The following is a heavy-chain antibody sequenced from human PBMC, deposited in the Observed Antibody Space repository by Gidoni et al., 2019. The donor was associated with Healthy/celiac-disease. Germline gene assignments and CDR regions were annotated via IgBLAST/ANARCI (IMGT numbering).Heavy chain of an antibody. Sequence: EVQLVESGGGLVQPGGSLRLSCESSGFTFSSYWMSWVRQAPGKGLEWVANIKQDGSEKYYVDSVKGRFTISRDNAKNSLYLQMNSLRAEDTAVYYWARDETLGTPESGWSSGFDPWGQGTLVTVSS. V-gene: IGHV3-7*03. J-gene: IGHJ5*02. D-gene: IGHD6-19*01. CDR2: IKQDGSEK. CDR3: ARDETLGTPESGWSSGFDP. CDR1: GFTFSSYW.